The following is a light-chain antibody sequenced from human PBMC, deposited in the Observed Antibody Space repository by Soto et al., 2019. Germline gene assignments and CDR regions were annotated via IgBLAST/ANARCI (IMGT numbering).Light chain of an antibody. Sequence: EIVSTQPPATLSLSPGERATLSCRASQSVSSYLAWYQQKPGQAPRLLIYDASNRATGIPARFSGSGSGTDFTLTISSLEPEDFAVYYCQQRSNWPPTWTFGQGTKV. V-gene: IGKV3-11*01. CDR3: QQRSNWPPTWT. J-gene: IGKJ1*01. CDR1: QSVSSY. CDR2: DAS.